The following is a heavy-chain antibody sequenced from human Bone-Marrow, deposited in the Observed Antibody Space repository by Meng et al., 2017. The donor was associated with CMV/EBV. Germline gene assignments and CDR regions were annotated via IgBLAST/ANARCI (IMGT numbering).Heavy chain of an antibody. D-gene: IGHD3-10*01. J-gene: IGHJ4*02. CDR1: GGSISSSSYY. CDR2: IYYSGST. CDR3: ARGRFAYGSGSHDY. V-gene: IGHV4-39*01. Sequence: SETLSLTCTVSGGSISSSSYYWGWIRQPPGKGLEWIGSIYYSGSTYYNPSLKSRVTISVDTSKNQFSLKLSSVTAADTAVYYYARGRFAYGSGSHDYWGQGTLVTVSS.